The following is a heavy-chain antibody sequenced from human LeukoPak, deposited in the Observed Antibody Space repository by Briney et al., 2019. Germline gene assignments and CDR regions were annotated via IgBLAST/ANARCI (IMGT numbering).Heavy chain of an antibody. D-gene: IGHD3-3*01. J-gene: IGHJ4*02. Sequence: GGSLRLSCAASGLTVSSNYMSWVRQAPGKGLEWVSVIYSGGSTYYADSVKGRFTISRDNSKNTLYLQMNSLRAEDTAVYYCASLNWRWSHFDYWGQGTLVTVSS. CDR1: GLTVSSNY. CDR3: ASLNWRWSHFDY. CDR2: IYSGGST. V-gene: IGHV3-53*01.